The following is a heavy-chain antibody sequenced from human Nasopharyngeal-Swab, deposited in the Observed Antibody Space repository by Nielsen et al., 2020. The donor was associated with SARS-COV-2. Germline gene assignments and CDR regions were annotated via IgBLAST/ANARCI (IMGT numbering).Heavy chain of an antibody. Sequence: ASVKVSCKASGYTFTNYGITWVRQAPGQGLEWMGWISTYNSNTNYRQKLQGRVTMTTDTSTSTAYMELRSLRSDDTAMYYCARDRRDVVVVVAAGGHDYWGQGTLVTVSS. V-gene: IGHV1-18*01. CDR3: ARDRRDVVVVVAAGGHDY. D-gene: IGHD2-15*01. J-gene: IGHJ4*02. CDR1: GYTFTNYG. CDR2: ISTYNSNT.